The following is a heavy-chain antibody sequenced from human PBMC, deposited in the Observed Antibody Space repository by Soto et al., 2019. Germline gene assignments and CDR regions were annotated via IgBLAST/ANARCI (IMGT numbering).Heavy chain of an antibody. D-gene: IGHD1-26*01. CDR3: ALGSSGSYRSGERAFDI. Sequence: AASVKVSCKASGYTFTGYYMHWVRQAPGQGLEWMGWINPNSGGTNYAQKFQGWVTMTRDTSISTAYMELSRLRSDDTAVYYCALGSSGSYRSGERAFDIWGQGTMVTVSS. CDR2: INPNSGGT. V-gene: IGHV1-2*04. J-gene: IGHJ3*02. CDR1: GYTFTGYY.